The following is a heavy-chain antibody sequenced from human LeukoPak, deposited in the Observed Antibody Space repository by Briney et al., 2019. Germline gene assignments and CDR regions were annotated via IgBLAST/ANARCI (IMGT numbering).Heavy chain of an antibody. CDR2: ISSSSSYI. CDR1: GFTFSSYA. D-gene: IGHD3-16*02. J-gene: IGHJ4*02. V-gene: IGHV3-21*01. CDR3: ARGSGDYVWGSYRSRLYYFDY. Sequence: GGSLRLSCAASGFTFSSYAMSWVRHAPGEGLEWVSAISSSSSYIYYADSVKGRFTISRDNAKNSLYLQMNSLRAEDTAVYYCARGSGDYVWGSYRSRLYYFDYWGQGTLVTVSS.